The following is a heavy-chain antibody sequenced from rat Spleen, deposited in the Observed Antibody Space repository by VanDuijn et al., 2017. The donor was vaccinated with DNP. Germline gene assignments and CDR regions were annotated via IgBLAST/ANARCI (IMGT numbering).Heavy chain of an antibody. Sequence: EVQLVESGGDLVQPGRSLKLSCVASGFTFNNYWMTWIRQVPGKGLEWIASITSSGTSTYYRDSVKGRFTISRNNAKNTLNLQMDSLRSEDTATYYCARPNYGSPYYFDYWGQGIMVTVSS. J-gene: IGHJ2*01. CDR1: GFTFNNYW. CDR3: ARPNYGSPYYFDY. CDR2: ITSSGTST. D-gene: IGHD1-8*01. V-gene: IGHV5-31*01.